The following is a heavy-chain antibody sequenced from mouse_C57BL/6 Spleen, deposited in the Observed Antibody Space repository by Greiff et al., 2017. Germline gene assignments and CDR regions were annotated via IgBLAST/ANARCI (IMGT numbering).Heavy chain of an antibody. CDR3: ARSRSNYGYFDV. V-gene: IGHV1-55*01. CDR2: IYPGSGST. Sequence: QVQLQQSGAELVKPGASVKMSCKASGYTFTSYWITWVKQRPGQGLEWIGDIYPGSGSTNYNEKFKSKATLTVDTSSSTAYMQLSSLTSEDSAVYYCARSRSNYGYFDVWGTGTTVTVSA. CDR1: GYTFTSYW. D-gene: IGHD2-5*01. J-gene: IGHJ1*03.